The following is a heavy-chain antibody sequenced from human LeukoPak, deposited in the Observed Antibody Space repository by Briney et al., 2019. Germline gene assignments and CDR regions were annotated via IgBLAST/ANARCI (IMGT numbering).Heavy chain of an antibody. J-gene: IGHJ4*02. Sequence: PGGSLRLSCAASGFTFSSYGMHWVRQAPGKGLEWVAVISYDGSNKYYADSVKGRFTISRDNSKNTLYLQMNSLRAEDTAVYYCAKAKFYSSGWYFDYWGQGTLVIVSS. V-gene: IGHV3-30*18. CDR2: ISYDGSNK. D-gene: IGHD6-19*01. CDR1: GFTFSSYG. CDR3: AKAKFYSSGWYFDY.